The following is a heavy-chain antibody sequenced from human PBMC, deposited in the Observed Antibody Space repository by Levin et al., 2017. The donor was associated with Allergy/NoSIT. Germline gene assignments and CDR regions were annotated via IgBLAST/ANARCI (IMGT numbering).Heavy chain of an antibody. CDR3: ARGKDSYDFWSGYFVSNWFDP. J-gene: IGHJ5*02. CDR1: GYTFTSYD. D-gene: IGHD3-3*01. V-gene: IGHV1-8*01. CDR2: MNPNSGNT. Sequence: ASVKVSCKASGYTFTSYDINWVRQATGQGLEWMGWMNPNSGNTGYAQKFQGRVTMTRNTSISTAYMELSSLRSEDTAVYYCARGKDSYDFWSGYFVSNWFDPWGQGTLVTVSS.